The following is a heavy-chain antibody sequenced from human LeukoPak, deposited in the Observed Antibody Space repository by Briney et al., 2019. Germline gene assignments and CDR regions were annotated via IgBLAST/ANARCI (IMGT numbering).Heavy chain of an antibody. D-gene: IGHD6-13*01. CDR2: INAGNGNT. J-gene: IGHJ4*02. CDR3: ARADSSSYNWYFDY. Sequence: PWASVKVSCKASGYTFTNYAIHWVRQAPGQRLEWMGWINAGNGNTKYSQKFQGRVTITRDTSASSAYMELSSLRSEDTAVYYRARADSSSYNWYFDYWGQGTLVTVSS. V-gene: IGHV1-3*01. CDR1: GYTFTNYA.